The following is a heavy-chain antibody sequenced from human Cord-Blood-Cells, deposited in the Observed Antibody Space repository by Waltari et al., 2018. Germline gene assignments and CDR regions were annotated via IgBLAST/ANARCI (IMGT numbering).Heavy chain of an antibody. D-gene: IGHD7-27*01. CDR2: IKSKTDGGKT. CDR3: TTEPNWGRRY. J-gene: IGHJ4*02. CDR1: GFTFSNAW. Sequence: EVQLVESGGGLVKPGGSLRLSCAASGFTFSNAWMSWVRQAPGKGLEWVGHIKSKTDGGKTDYAAPVKGRFTISRDDSKNTLYLQMNSLKTEDTAVYYCTTEPNWGRRYWGQGTLVTVSS. V-gene: IGHV3-15*01.